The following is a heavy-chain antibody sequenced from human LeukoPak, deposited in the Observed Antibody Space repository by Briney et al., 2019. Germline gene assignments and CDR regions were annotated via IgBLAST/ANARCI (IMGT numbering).Heavy chain of an antibody. D-gene: IGHD3-22*01. CDR1: GFTVSSNY. CDR2: IYSGGST. J-gene: IGHJ4*02. V-gene: IGHV3-66*01. CDR3: ARGGDDSSGYYPLDY. Sequence: PGGSLRLSCAASGFTVSSNYMSWVRQAPGKGLEWVSVIYSGGSTYYADSVKGRFTISRDNAKNTLYLQMNSLRAEDTAVYYCARGGDDSSGYYPLDYWGQGTLVTVSS.